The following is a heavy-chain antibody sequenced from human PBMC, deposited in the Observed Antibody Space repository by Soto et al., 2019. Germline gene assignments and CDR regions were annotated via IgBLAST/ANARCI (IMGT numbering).Heavy chain of an antibody. D-gene: IGHD3-10*01. V-gene: IGHV4-4*07. CDR1: PDSISDYY. CDR3: ARTIGSNNAHTPNWFDP. J-gene: IGHJ5*01. CDR2: IYFSGST. Sequence: PSETLSLTCTVSPDSISDYYWSWLRQPAGKGLEWIGRIYFSGSTNYNPSLKGRVTMSIDTSKNQFSLKLTSVTAADTAVYYCARTIGSNNAHTPNWFDPWGQGTLVTVS.